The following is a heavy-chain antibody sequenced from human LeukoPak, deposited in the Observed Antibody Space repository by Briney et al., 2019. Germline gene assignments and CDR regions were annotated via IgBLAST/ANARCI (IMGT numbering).Heavy chain of an antibody. Sequence: GGSLRLSCAASGFTFDDYGMSWVRQAPGKGLEWVSGINWNGGSTGYADYVKGRFTISRDNAKNSLYLQMNSLRAEDTALYYCASCAPTPALVHYDSSGYGYYYYMDVWGKGTTVTVSS. D-gene: IGHD3-22*01. J-gene: IGHJ6*03. CDR2: INWNGGST. CDR3: ASCAPTPALVHYDSSGYGYYYYMDV. CDR1: GFTFDDYG. V-gene: IGHV3-20*04.